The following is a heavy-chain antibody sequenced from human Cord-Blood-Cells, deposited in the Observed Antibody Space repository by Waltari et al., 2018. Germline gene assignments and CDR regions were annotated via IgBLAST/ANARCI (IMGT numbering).Heavy chain of an antibody. CDR3: AKQTTNAFDI. V-gene: IGHV3-23*01. J-gene: IGHJ3*02. CDR1: GFTFSSYA. CDR2: IGGSGGST. Sequence: EVQLLESGGGLVQPGGSLRLSCAAPGFTFSSYAMSWVRQAPGKGLKLVSAIGGSGGSTDYADSVKGRFTTSRDNSKNTLYLQVNSLRAEDTAVYYWAKQTTNAFDIWGQGTMVTVSS.